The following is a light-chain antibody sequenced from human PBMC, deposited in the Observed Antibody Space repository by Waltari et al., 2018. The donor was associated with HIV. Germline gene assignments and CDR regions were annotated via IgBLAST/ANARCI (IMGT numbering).Light chain of an antibody. Sequence: QSVLTQPHSVSEAPRPRVTISCSGSTSNIGAGYFVHWYQHLPGTAPKLLVYSDINRPSGVPDRFSGSKSGTSASLVITGLQAEDEADYYCQSYDSSLRASVFGGGTKLTVL. CDR3: QSYDSSLRASV. CDR1: TSNIGAGYF. J-gene: IGLJ2*01. CDR2: SDI. V-gene: IGLV1-40*01.